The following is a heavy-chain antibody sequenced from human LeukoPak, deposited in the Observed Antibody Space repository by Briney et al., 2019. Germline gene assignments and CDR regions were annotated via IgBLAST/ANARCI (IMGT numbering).Heavy chain of an antibody. CDR1: GFTFSSYE. CDR2: ISSSGSTI. CDR3: ASSERXLQLXXXX. J-gene: IGHJ4*02. D-gene: IGHD5-24*01. V-gene: IGHV3-48*03. Sequence: GGSLRLSCAASGFTFSSYEMNWVRQAPGKGLEWVSYISSSGSTIYYADSVKGRFTISRDNAKNSLYLQMNSLRAEDTAVYYCASSERXLQLXXXXWXQGTLVTVSS.